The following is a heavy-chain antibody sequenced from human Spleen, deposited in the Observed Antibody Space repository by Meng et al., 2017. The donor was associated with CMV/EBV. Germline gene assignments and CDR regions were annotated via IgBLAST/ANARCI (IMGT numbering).Heavy chain of an antibody. CDR1: GFTFSDPY. Sequence: ASGFTFSDPYMDWFRQAPGKGLEWVSYISSSGSTIYYADSVKGRFTISRDNAKNSLYLQMNSLRAEDTAVYYCARGEAGIAAAHFDYWGQGTLVTVSS. CDR2: ISSSGSTI. V-gene: IGHV3-11*04. D-gene: IGHD6-13*01. J-gene: IGHJ4*02. CDR3: ARGEAGIAAAHFDY.